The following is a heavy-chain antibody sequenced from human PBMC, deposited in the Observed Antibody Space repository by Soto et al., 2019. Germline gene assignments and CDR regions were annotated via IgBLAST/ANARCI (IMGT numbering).Heavy chain of an antibody. V-gene: IGHV3-30*18. Sequence: QVQLGESGGGAVQPGRSLTLSCAASGLRFSAFGMHGVRQAPCKGLECVAVVSNDGRSEHYADSVKGRFTISRDNSNNTLSLPMTGLRPDDTDLYYCAKTITAAPSEASTGRGALIDHWGRGARVIVS. CDR1: GLRFSAFG. CDR2: VSNDGRSE. D-gene: IGHD2-8*02. CDR3: AKTITAAPSEASTGRGALIDH. J-gene: IGHJ4*02.